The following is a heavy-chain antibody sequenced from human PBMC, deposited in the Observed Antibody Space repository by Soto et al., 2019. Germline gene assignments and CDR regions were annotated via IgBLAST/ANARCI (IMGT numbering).Heavy chain of an antibody. D-gene: IGHD6-6*01. J-gene: IGHJ4*02. CDR2: IYYSGST. CDR1: GGSISSYY. CDR3: ARDSSSSYYFDY. V-gene: IGHV4-59*01. Sequence: QVQLQESGPGLVKPSETLSLTCTVSGGSISSYYWSWIRQPPGKGLEWIGYIYYSGSTNYNPSLKSRVTISVDTSKNQFSLKLSSVTAADTAVYYCARDSSSSYYFDYWGQGTLVTVSS.